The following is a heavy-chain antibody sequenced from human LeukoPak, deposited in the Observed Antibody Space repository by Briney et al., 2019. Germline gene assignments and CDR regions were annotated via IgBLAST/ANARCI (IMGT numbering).Heavy chain of an antibody. D-gene: IGHD3-22*01. CDR2: TNPNSDGT. J-gene: IGHJ4*02. CDR1: GYTFTGYY. V-gene: IGHV1-2*04. CDR3: ARGAKYSYYDSSGYYYFDY. Sequence: ASVKVSCKASGYTFTGYYMHWVRQAPGQGLEWMGWTNPNSDGTNYAQKFQGWVTMTRDTSISTAYMELSRLRSDDTAVYYCARGAKYSYYDSSGYYYFDYWGQGTLVTVSS.